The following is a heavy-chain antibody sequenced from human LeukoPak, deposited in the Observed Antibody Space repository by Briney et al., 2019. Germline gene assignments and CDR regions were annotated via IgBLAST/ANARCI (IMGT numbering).Heavy chain of an antibody. D-gene: IGHD5-18*01. Sequence: PGGSLRLSCAASGFTFSSYSMNWVRQAPGKGLEWVANIKQDGSETYYVDSVKGRFTISRDNAKNSLYQQMNSLRDEDTAVYYCARGGSGYSYGKIDSWGQGILVTVSS. CDR2: IKQDGSET. CDR3: ARGGSGYSYGKIDS. V-gene: IGHV3-7*01. CDR1: GFTFSSYS. J-gene: IGHJ4*02.